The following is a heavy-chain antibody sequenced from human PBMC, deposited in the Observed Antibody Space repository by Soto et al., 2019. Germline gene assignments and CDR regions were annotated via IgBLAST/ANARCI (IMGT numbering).Heavy chain of an antibody. CDR2: INHSGST. D-gene: IGHD3-3*01. CDR1: GGSFSDYY. Sequence: SETLSLTCAVYGGSFSDYYWTWIRQPPGKGLEWIGEINHSGSTNYNPSLKSRVTISVDTSKKQFSLRLSSVTAADTAVFYCARRGTLFGVDSNSFDPWGQGTLVTVSS. CDR3: ARRGTLFGVDSNSFDP. V-gene: IGHV4-34*01. J-gene: IGHJ5*02.